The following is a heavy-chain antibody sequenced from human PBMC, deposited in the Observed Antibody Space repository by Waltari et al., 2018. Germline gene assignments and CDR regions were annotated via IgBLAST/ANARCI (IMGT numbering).Heavy chain of an antibody. Sequence: QVQLVQSGAEVKKPGSSVKVSCKASGGTFSSYAISWVRQAPGQGLEWMGGIIPIFGTANYAQKFQGRVTITADESTSTAYMELSSLRSEDTAVYYCAAPQRETSFGVAPVEDWFDPWGQGTLVTVSS. CDR3: AAPQRETSFGVAPVEDWFDP. V-gene: IGHV1-69*01. D-gene: IGHD3-3*01. CDR2: IIPIFGTA. J-gene: IGHJ5*02. CDR1: GGTFSSYA.